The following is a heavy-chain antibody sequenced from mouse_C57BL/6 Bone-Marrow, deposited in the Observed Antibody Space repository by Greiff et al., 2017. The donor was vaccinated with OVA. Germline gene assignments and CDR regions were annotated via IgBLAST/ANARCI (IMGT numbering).Heavy chain of an antibody. V-gene: IGHV1-59*01. CDR3: AHYGSRLYLHY. D-gene: IGHD1-1*01. CDR2: IAPSDSYI. J-gene: IGHJ2*02. CDR1: GYTFTNYW. Sequence: VQLQQPGAELVRPGTSVKLSCKASGYTFTNYWMHWVKQRPGQVLEWIGVIAPSDSYINYNQKFKGRATLTVDTSSSTAYMHLSSLTSEDSAVYYCAHYGSRLYLHYWGQGTSLTVSS.